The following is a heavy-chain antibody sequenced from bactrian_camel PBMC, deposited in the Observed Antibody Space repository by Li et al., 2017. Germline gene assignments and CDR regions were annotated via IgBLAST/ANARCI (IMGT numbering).Heavy chain of an antibody. Sequence: QVQLVESGGGSAQAGGSLRLSCAASGNTENSKFMGWFRRTPGKEREPVAGVHLLPGGLPQYADSVKGRFTISRDNAKNTVYLQMNSLVSEDTALYYCATDEMYYKENDLVFGYWGQGTQVTVS. J-gene: IGHJ6*01. CDR3: ATDEMYYKENDLVFGY. CDR2: VHLLPGGLP. CDR1: GNTENSKF. D-gene: IGHD2*01. V-gene: IGHV3S54*01.